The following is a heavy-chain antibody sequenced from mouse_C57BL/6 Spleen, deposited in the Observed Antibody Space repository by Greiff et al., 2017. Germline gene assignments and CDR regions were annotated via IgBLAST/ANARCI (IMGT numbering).Heavy chain of an antibody. J-gene: IGHJ3*01. CDR2: IYPGDGDT. CDR1: GYAFSSYW. V-gene: IGHV1-80*01. Sequence: VKVVESGAELVKPGASVKISCKASGYAFSSYWMNWVKQRPGKGLEWIGQIYPGDGDTNYNGKFKGKATLTADKSSSTAYMQLSSLTSEDSAVYFCARSDYGSGPYWGQGTLVTVSA. CDR3: ARSDYGSGPY. D-gene: IGHD1-1*01.